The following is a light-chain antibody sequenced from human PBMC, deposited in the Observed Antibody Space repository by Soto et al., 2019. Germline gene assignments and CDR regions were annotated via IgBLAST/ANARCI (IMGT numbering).Light chain of an antibody. CDR1: SGHSSHI. CDR2: LEGSGNY. J-gene: IGLJ3*02. V-gene: IGLV4-60*03. CDR3: ETWDSNIGV. Sequence: QSVLTQSSSASASLGSSVKLTCTLNSGHSSHIIAWHQQQPGKAPRYLMKLEGSGNYNKGSGVPDRFSGSSSGADRYLTISSLQSEDEADYYCETWDSNIGVFGEGTKLTVL.